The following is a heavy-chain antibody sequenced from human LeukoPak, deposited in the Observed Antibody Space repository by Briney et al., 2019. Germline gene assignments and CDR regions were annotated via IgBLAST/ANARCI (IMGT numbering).Heavy chain of an antibody. CDR2: IYDSGST. CDR1: GGSISSYY. Sequence: SETLSLTCTVSGGSISSYYWSWIRQPPWKGLEWIGYIYDSGSTNYNPSLKSRVSISVVPSKDQFSLKLSSVTAADTAVYYCACLTTADAFDIWGQGTMVTVSS. J-gene: IGHJ3*02. CDR3: ACLTTADAFDI. D-gene: IGHD3-22*01. V-gene: IGHV4-59*01.